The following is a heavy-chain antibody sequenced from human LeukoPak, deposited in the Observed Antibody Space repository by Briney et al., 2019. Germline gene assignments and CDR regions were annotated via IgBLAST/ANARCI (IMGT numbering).Heavy chain of an antibody. V-gene: IGHV3-30*15. CDR3: ARDLLGALAAYFYY. Sequence: GESLRHSCTSSGFRFSYYLIHWVRQAPGRGLEWQAVISSDGRRKYYLESVKDRFTRSRDTSNDTVYLQLSSLRTEDTAVYFCARDLLGALAAYFYYSGQGDLVTVSS. J-gene: IGHJ4*02. D-gene: IGHD3-16*01. CDR2: ISSDGRRK. CDR1: GFRFSYYL.